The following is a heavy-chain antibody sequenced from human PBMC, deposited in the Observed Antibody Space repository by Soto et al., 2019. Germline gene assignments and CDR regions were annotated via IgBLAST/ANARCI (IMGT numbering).Heavy chain of an antibody. CDR2: VYDSGST. V-gene: IGHV4-59*01. J-gene: IGHJ6*02. CDR3: ARTYSSSYSRYPVYYGMDV. CDR1: GDSISSYF. Sequence: QVQLQESGPGLVKPSETLSLTCTVSGDSISSYFWSWIRQPPGKGLEWIGCVYDSGSTNYSPSLKRRVSISVDTSKNQFSLRLTSVTAADTAVYYCARTYSSSYSRYPVYYGMDVWGQGTTVTVSS. D-gene: IGHD3-22*01.